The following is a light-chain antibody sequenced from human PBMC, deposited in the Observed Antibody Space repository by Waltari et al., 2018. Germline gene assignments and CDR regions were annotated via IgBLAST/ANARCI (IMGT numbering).Light chain of an antibody. Sequence: QSALTQPASVSGSPGQSITISCTGTSSDLGGYDYVSWYQQHPGKAPKLLIYEVTNRPSGVSNRFPGSKSGNTASLAISGLQPEDEADYYCSSYTRRNTPSSVFGTGTQVTVL. V-gene: IGLV2-14*01. CDR3: SSYTRRNTPSSV. J-gene: IGLJ1*01. CDR2: EVT. CDR1: SSDLGGYDY.